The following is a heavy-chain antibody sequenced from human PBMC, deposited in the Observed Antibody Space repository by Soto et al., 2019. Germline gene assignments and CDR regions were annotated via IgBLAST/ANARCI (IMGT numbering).Heavy chain of an antibody. CDR2: IWYDGSNK. V-gene: IGHV3-33*01. CDR1: GFTFSSYG. J-gene: IGHJ3*02. D-gene: IGHD4-17*01. CDR3: ARDLDPQYAAVGDDDYGDYGDAFDI. Sequence: GGSLRLSCAASGFTFSSYGMHWVRQAPGKGLEWVAVIWYDGSNKYYADSVKGRFTISRDNSKNTLYLQMNSLRAEDTAVYYCARDLDPQYAAVGDDDYGDYGDAFDIWGQGTMVTVSS.